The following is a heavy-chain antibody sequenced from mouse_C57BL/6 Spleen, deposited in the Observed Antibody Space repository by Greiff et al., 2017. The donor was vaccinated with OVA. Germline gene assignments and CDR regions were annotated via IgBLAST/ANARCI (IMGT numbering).Heavy chain of an antibody. J-gene: IGHJ2*01. V-gene: IGHV5-17*01. CDR2: ISSGSSTI. Sequence: EVKLQESGGGLVKPGGSLKLSCAASGFTFSDYGMHWVRQAPEKGLEWVAYISSGSSTIYYADTVKGRFTISIYNAKNTLFLHMTSLSSEDTAMYYCARPHYDRAYDYWGQGTTLTVSS. CDR3: ARPHYDRAYDY. D-gene: IGHD2-4*01. CDR1: GFTFSDYG.